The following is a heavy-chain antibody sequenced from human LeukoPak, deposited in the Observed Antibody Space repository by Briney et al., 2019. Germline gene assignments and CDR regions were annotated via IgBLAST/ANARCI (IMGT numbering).Heavy chain of an antibody. V-gene: IGHV4-34*01. CDR3: ASQKIVVVPAATGWFDP. D-gene: IGHD2-2*01. CDR2: INHSGST. CDR1: GGSFSGYY. Sequence: PSETLSLTCDVYGGSFSGYYWSWIRQPPGKGLEWIGEINHSGSTNYNPSLKSRVTISVDTSKNQFSLKLSSVTAADTAVYYCASQKIVVVPAATGWFDPWGQGTLVTVSS. J-gene: IGHJ5*02.